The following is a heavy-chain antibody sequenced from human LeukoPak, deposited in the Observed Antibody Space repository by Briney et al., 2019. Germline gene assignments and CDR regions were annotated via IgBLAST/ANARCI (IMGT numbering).Heavy chain of an antibody. Sequence: SQTLSLTCSFSGDSVSSNSVTWNWLRQSPARGLEWLGRTYYRSTWYNDYAVSVRGRITVNPDTSKNQFSLHLNSVTPEDTAVYYCARRLTQYDCFDPWGQGILVTVSS. D-gene: IGHD2-2*01. CDR1: GDSVSSNSVT. CDR3: ARRLTQYDCFDP. V-gene: IGHV6-1*01. CDR2: TYYRSTWYN. J-gene: IGHJ5*02.